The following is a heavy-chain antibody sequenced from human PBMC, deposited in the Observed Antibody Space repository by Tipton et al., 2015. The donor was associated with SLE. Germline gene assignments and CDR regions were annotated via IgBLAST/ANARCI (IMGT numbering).Heavy chain of an antibody. D-gene: IGHD2-2*01. J-gene: IGHJ3*02. CDR1: GYTFTSYD. CDR2: MNPNSGNT. Sequence: QLVQSGAEVKKPGASVKVSCKASGYTFTSYDINWVRQATGQGLEWMGWMNPNSGNTGYAQKFQGRVTMTRNTSISTAYMELSSLRSDDTAVYYCARDSGYCSSTSCYPDAFDIWGQGTMVTVSS. CDR3: ARDSGYCSSTSCYPDAFDI. V-gene: IGHV1-8*01.